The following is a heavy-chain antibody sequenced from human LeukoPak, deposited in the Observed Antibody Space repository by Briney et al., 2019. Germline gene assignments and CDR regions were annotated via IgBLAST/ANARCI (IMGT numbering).Heavy chain of an antibody. Sequence: SETLSLTCAVSGGSISSYYWSWIRQPPGKGLEWIGHFYYSGSTNYNPSLKSRVTISVDTPNNQSSLKLSSVTAADTAVYYCARQSLGPSRSGSSNNWFDPWGQGTLVTVSS. D-gene: IGHD3-10*01. J-gene: IGHJ5*02. CDR2: FYYSGST. CDR1: GGSISSYY. V-gene: IGHV4-59*08. CDR3: ARQSLGPSRSGSSNNWFDP.